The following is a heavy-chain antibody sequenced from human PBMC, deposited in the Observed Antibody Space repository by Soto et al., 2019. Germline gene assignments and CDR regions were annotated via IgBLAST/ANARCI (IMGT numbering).Heavy chain of an antibody. CDR3: AKDRGQQLVSDAFDI. D-gene: IGHD6-13*01. CDR2: ISYDGSNK. Sequence: GSLRLSCAASGFTFSSYGMHWVRQAPGKGLEWVAVISYDGSNKYYADSVRGRFTISRDNSKNTLYLQMNSLRAEDTAVYYCAKDRGQQLVSDAFDIWGQGTMVTVSS. CDR1: GFTFSSYG. V-gene: IGHV3-30*18. J-gene: IGHJ3*02.